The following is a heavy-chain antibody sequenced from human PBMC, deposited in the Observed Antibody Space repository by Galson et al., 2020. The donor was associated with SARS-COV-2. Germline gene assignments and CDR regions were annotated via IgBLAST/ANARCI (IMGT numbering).Heavy chain of an antibody. J-gene: IGHJ4*02. D-gene: IGHD3-10*01. CDR1: GFTFSNHW. CDR3: ARGDMGSEYCDY. V-gene: IGHV3-74*01. Sequence: GGSLRLSCAASGFTFSNHWMHWVRQAPGKGLVWVSRIYSEGSSTSYADSVKGRFTISGDNAKNTLYLQMNSLRAEDTAVYYFARGDMGSEYCDYWGQGSLVTVSS. CDR2: IYSEGSST.